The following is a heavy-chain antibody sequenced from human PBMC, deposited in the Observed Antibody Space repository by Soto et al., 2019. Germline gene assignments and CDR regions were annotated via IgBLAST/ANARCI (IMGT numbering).Heavy chain of an antibody. Sequence: LRLSCAASGFTFDDYAMHWVRQAPGKGLEWVSGISWNSGSIGYADSVKGRFTISRDNAKNSLYLQMNSLRAEDTALYYCAKDILSIAAAGYDYWGQGTLVTVSS. J-gene: IGHJ4*02. CDR3: AKDILSIAAAGYDY. CDR2: ISWNSGSI. D-gene: IGHD6-13*01. CDR1: GFTFDDYA. V-gene: IGHV3-9*01.